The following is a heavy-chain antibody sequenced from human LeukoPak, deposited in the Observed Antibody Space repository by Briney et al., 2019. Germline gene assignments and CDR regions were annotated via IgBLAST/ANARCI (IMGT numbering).Heavy chain of an antibody. CDR2: TYYSGST. Sequence: SETLSLTCTVSGGSISSSSYYWGWIRQPPGKGLEWIGSTYYSGSTYYNPSLKSRVTISVDTSKNQFSLKLSSVTAADTAVYYCARHGDGESGSYYPLGYWGQGTLVTVSS. J-gene: IGHJ4*02. D-gene: IGHD1-26*01. CDR3: ARHGDGESGSYYPLGY. CDR1: GGSISSSSYY. V-gene: IGHV4-39*01.